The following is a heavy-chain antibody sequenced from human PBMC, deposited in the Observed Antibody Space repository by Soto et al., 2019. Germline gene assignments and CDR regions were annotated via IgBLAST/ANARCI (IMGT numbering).Heavy chain of an antibody. CDR2: IYSSGST. CDR1: GGSISSGDYY. CDR3: ARAMTTVTTSGDAFDI. J-gene: IGHJ3*02. V-gene: IGHV4-30-4*01. Sequence: QVQLQESGPGLVKPSQTLSLTCTVSGGSISSGDYYWSWIRQPPGKGLEWIGYIYSSGSTYYNPSLQRRVTVSVGTSKNQFSLKLSSVTAADTAVYYCARAMTTVTTSGDAFDIWGQGTMVTVSS. D-gene: IGHD4-17*01.